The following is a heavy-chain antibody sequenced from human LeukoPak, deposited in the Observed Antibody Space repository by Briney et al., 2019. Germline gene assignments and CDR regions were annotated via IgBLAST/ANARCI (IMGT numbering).Heavy chain of an antibody. Sequence: PGGSLSLSCAASGFTFSSYSMNWVRQAPGKGLEWVSSISSSSSYIYYADSVKGRFTISRDNAKNSLYLQMNSLRAEDTAVYYCARDVGATTPYYFDYWGQGTLVTVSS. CDR1: GFTFSSYS. J-gene: IGHJ4*02. D-gene: IGHD1-26*01. V-gene: IGHV3-21*01. CDR2: ISSSSSYI. CDR3: ARDVGATTPYYFDY.